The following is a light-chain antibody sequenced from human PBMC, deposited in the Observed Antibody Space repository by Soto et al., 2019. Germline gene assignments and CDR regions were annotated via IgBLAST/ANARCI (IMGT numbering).Light chain of an antibody. V-gene: IGLV2-14*01. Sequence: QSVLTQPASVSGSPGQSITISCVGTSGDIGDYNYVSWYQQHPGKVPKVIIYDVSNRPSGVSYRFSGTKSGNTASLTVSGLQDEDEADYYCCSYTRSGTLIFGTGTKVXVL. CDR3: CSYTRSGTLI. CDR1: SGDIGDYNY. CDR2: DVS. J-gene: IGLJ1*01.